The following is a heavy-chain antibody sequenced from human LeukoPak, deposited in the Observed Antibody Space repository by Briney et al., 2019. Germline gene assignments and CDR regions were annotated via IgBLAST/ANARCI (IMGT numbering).Heavy chain of an antibody. J-gene: IGHJ3*02. CDR3: ARVAKRSLDYYGSGTDAFDI. CDR1: GYTFTSYD. Sequence: ASVKVSCKASGYTFTSYDIDWVRQATGQGLEWMGWMNPNSGNTGYSQKFQGRVTMTRNTSISTASMELSSLRSEDTAVYYCARVAKRSLDYYGSGTDAFDIWGQGTMVTVSS. D-gene: IGHD3-10*01. CDR2: MNPNSGNT. V-gene: IGHV1-8*01.